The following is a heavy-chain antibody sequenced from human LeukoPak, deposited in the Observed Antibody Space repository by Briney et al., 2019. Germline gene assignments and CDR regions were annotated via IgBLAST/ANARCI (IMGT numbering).Heavy chain of an antibody. CDR3: AKDVSLRGYPYYFDY. V-gene: IGHV3-30*02. CDR2: IRYDGSNK. D-gene: IGHD5-18*01. J-gene: IGHJ4*02. Sequence: PGGSLRLSCAASGFTFSSYGMHWVRQAPGKGLEGGAFIRYDGSNKYYADSVEVRFTISRDNSKNTLYLQMNSLRAEDTAVYYCAKDVSLRGYPYYFDYWGQGTLVTVSS. CDR1: GFTFSSYG.